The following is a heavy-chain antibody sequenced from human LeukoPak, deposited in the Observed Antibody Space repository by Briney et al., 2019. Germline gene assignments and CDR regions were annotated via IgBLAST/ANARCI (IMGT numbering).Heavy chain of an antibody. J-gene: IGHJ4*02. CDR1: GDSINSYY. Sequence: KPSETLSLTCTVSGDSINSYYWTWIRRPPGKTLEWIGYIYYTGTTNYNPSLKSRVSISVDTSKNQFSLKLSSVTAADTAMYYCARYWGPYDNSGAYFDYWGQGTLVTVSS. CDR3: ARYWGPYDNSGAYFDY. CDR2: IYYTGTT. D-gene: IGHD3-22*01. V-gene: IGHV4-59*08.